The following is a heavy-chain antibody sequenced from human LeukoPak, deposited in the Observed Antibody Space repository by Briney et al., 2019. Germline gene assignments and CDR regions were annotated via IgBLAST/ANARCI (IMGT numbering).Heavy chain of an antibody. Sequence: ASVKVSCKTSGYTFTGYYMHWVRQPPGQGLEWMGWINPNSGGTNYAQEFQGRVTMTRDTSISTAYMELSRLRSDDTAVYYCARVGLVWVSRFMDYWGQGTLVTVSS. J-gene: IGHJ4*02. D-gene: IGHD3-16*01. CDR3: ARVGLVWVSRFMDY. CDR2: INPNSGGT. CDR1: GYTFTGYY. V-gene: IGHV1-2*02.